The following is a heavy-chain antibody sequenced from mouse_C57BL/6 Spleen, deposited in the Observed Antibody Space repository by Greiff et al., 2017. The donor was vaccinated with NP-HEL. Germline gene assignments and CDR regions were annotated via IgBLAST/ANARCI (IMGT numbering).Heavy chain of an antibody. CDR3: ARRGLLWFPFAY. D-gene: IGHD2-2*01. V-gene: IGHV1-80*01. Sequence: QVQLKESGAELVKPGASVKISCKASGYAFSSYWMNWVKQRPGKGLEWIGQIYPGDGDTNYNGKFKGKATLTADKSSSTAYMQLSSLTSEDSAVYFCARRGLLWFPFAYWGQGTLVTVSA. CDR2: IYPGDGDT. CDR1: GYAFSSYW. J-gene: IGHJ3*01.